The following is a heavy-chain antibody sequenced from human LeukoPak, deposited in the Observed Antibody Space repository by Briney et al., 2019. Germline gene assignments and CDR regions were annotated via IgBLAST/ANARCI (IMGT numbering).Heavy chain of an antibody. CDR1: GFTFSSYN. J-gene: IGHJ4*02. CDR3: ARDGGSGSFVH. CDR2: ISGSGGST. V-gene: IGHV3-23*01. D-gene: IGHD1-26*01. Sequence: GGSLRLSCAASGFTFSSYNMNWVRKAPGKGLEWVSAISGSGGSTYYADSVKGRFTISRDNSKNTLYLQMNSLRAEDTAVYYCARDGGSGSFVHWGQGTLVTVSS.